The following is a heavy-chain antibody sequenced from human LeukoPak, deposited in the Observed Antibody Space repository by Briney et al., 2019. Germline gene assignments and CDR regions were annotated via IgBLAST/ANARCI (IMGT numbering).Heavy chain of an antibody. Sequence: GASVKVSCKASGYTFTSYGISWVRQAPGQGLEWMGWISAYNGNTNYAQKLQGRVTMTTDTSTSTAYMELRSLRSDDTAVYYCARDIVVVVAASENDFYYYYYGMDAWGQGTTVTVSS. J-gene: IGHJ6*02. V-gene: IGHV1-18*01. D-gene: IGHD2-15*01. CDR2: ISAYNGNT. CDR3: ARDIVVVVAASENDFYYYYYGMDA. CDR1: GYTFTSYG.